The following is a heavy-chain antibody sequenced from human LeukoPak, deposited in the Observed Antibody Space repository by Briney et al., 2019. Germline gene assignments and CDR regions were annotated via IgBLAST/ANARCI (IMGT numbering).Heavy chain of an antibody. CDR1: GYTFTNHG. CDR3: ARDPSNSSGRYQYFDL. J-gene: IGHJ2*01. Sequence: ASVKVSCKASGYTFTNHGITWVRQAPGQGLEWMGWISAYNGDTKYAQKVQGRVTMTTDTPTSTAYMELRSQRSDDTAVYYCARDPSNSSGRYQYFDLWGRGTLVTVSS. V-gene: IGHV1-18*01. D-gene: IGHD6-19*01. CDR2: ISAYNGDT.